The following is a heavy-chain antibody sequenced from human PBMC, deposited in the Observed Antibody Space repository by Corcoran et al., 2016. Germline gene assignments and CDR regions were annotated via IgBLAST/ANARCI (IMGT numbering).Heavy chain of an antibody. CDR2: ISWDGGST. J-gene: IGHJ4*02. Sequence: EVQLVESGGVVVQPGGSLRLSCAASGFTFDDYTMHWVRQAPGKGLEWVSLISWDGGSTYYADSVKGRFTISRDNSKNSLYLQMNSLRTEDTALYYCAKGHGYSSSWSLDYWGQGTLVTVSS. CDR3: AKGHGYSSSWSLDY. D-gene: IGHD6-13*01. V-gene: IGHV3-43*01. CDR1: GFTFDDYT.